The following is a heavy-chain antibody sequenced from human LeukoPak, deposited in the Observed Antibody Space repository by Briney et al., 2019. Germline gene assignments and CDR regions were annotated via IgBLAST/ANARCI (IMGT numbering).Heavy chain of an antibody. CDR1: GFTFSDYY. CDR2: ISSSSSTI. CDR3: ARGPAVRAYYYGSGSYPQRYYFDY. J-gene: IGHJ4*02. V-gene: IGHV3-11*04. Sequence: GGSLRLSCAVSGFTFSDYYMSWIRQAPGKGLEWVSYISSSSSTIYYADSVKGRFTISRDNAKNSLYLQMNSLRAEDTAVYYCARGPAVRAYYYGSGSYPQRYYFDYWGQGTLVTVSS. D-gene: IGHD3-10*01.